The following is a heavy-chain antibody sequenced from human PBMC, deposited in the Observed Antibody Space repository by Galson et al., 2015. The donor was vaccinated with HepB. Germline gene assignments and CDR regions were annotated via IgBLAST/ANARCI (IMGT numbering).Heavy chain of an antibody. J-gene: IGHJ3*02. V-gene: IGHV3-7*03. D-gene: IGHD2-15*01. CDR2: IKQDGSEK. CDR3: AGGYCSGGSCYRSGFDI. CDR1: GFTFSSHW. Sequence: SLRLSCAASGFTFSSHWMTWVRQAPGKGLEWVANIKQDGSEKYYVDSLKGRFTISRDNAKNSLYLEMNSLRAEDTAVYYCAGGYCSGGSCYRSGFDIWGQGTMVTVST.